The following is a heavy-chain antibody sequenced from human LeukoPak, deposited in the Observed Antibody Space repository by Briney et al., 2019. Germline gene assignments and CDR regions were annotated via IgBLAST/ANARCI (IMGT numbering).Heavy chain of an antibody. V-gene: IGHV3-30*02. CDR1: GFSFSSYG. CDR3: ATARDGYNLR. Sequence: PGGSLRLSCAASGFSFSSYGIHWVRQAPGKGLEWVAFIWYDGSNKNYADSVKGRFTISRDNSKNTLYLQMNSLRAEDTAVYYCATARDGYNLRWGQGTLVTVSS. CDR2: IWYDGSNK. J-gene: IGHJ4*02. D-gene: IGHD5-24*01.